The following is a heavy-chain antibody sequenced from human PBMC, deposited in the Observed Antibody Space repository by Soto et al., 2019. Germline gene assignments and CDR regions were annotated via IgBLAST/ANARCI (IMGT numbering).Heavy chain of an antibody. CDR2: IYYSGNT. V-gene: IGHV4-31*03. Sequence: SETLSLTCTVSGGSISSGAYYWSWIRQHPGKGLEWIGYIYYSGNTYYNPSLKSRIAISLDTYENQFSLKLGSVTAADTAVYYCARARSVSTWYQSIDSYYYYMDVWGKGTTVTVSS. CDR1: GGSISSGAYY. CDR3: ARARSVSTWYQSIDSYYYYMDV. D-gene: IGHD6-13*01. J-gene: IGHJ6*03.